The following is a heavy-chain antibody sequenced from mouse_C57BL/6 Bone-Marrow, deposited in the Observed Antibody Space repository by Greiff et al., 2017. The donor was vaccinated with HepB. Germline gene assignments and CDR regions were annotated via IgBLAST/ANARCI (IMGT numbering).Heavy chain of an antibody. CDR3: ARPDYGRFAY. CDR1: GYTFTSYG. CDR2: IYPRSGNT. Sequence: QVQLQLSGAELARPGASVKLSCKASGYTFTSYGISWVKQRTGQGLEWIGEIYPRSGNTYYNEKFKGKATLTADKSSSTAYMELRSLTSEDSAVYFCARPDYGRFAYWGQGTLVTVSA. D-gene: IGHD2-4*01. J-gene: IGHJ3*01. V-gene: IGHV1-81*01.